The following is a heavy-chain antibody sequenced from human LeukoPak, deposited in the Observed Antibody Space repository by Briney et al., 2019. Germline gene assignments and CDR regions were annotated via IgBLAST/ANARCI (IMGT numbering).Heavy chain of an antibody. CDR2: IYTSGST. D-gene: IGHD3-10*01. J-gene: IGHJ5*02. Sequence: SETLSLTCTVSGGSISSYYWSWIRQPAGKGLEWIGRIYTSGSTNYNPSLKSRVTMSVDTSKNQFSLKLSPVTAADTAVYYCARALLWFGESQVGWFDPWGQGTLVTVSS. CDR1: GGSISSYY. V-gene: IGHV4-4*07. CDR3: ARALLWFGESQVGWFDP.